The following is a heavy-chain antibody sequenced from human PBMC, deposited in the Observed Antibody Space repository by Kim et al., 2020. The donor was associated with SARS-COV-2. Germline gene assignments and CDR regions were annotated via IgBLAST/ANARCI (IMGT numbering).Heavy chain of an antibody. D-gene: IGHD1-26*01. CDR1: GFPSGAFSGFG. CDR3: ATQGWDQSFAH. CDR2: ISNSGGITT. J-gene: IGHJ4*02. V-gene: IGHV3-48*02. Sequence: GGSLRLSCAASGFPSGAFSGFGMKWVRQAPGKGLEWIAFISNSGGITTHYADSVKGRFIISRDDVRNSVYLQMTSLEYDDTAVYYCATQGWDQSFAHWGQGTLVTVSS.